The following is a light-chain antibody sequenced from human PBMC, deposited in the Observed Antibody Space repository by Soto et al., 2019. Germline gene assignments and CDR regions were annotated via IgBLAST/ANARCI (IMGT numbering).Light chain of an antibody. J-gene: IGKJ2*01. CDR3: QQYNNWPRT. CDR1: QSVSSN. V-gene: IGKV3-15*01. Sequence: EIVMTQSPATLSVSPGVRATLSCRASQSVSSNLAWYQQKPGQAPRLLIYGASTRATGIPARFSGSGSGTEFTLTISSLQSEDFAVYYCQQYNNWPRTFGQGTKREIK. CDR2: GAS.